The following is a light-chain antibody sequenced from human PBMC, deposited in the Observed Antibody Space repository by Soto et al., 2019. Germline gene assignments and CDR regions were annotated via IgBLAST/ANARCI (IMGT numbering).Light chain of an antibody. J-gene: IGKJ4*01. CDR1: QSVSSSY. Sequence: EIVLTQSPGTLSLCPGEIATLSCRASQSVSSSYLAWYQQKPGQAPRLLIYGASSRATGIPDRFSGSGSGTDFTLTIRRLEPEDFAVYYRQQYSSSPLTFGGGTKVDIK. V-gene: IGKV3-20*01. CDR3: QQYSSSPLT. CDR2: GAS.